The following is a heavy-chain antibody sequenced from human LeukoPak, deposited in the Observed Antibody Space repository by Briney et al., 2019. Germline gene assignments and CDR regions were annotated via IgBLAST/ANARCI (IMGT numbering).Heavy chain of an antibody. V-gene: IGHV1-2*02. CDR3: ARVVQPKDAFDI. CDR2: INPNSGGT. Sequence: ASVKVSCKASGYTFTGYYMHWVRQAPGQGLEWMGWINPNSGGTNYAQKFQGRVTMTRDTSISTAYMELSRLRSDDTAVYYCARVVQPKDAFDIWGQGTMVTVSS. CDR1: GYTFTGYY. D-gene: IGHD2-2*01. J-gene: IGHJ3*02.